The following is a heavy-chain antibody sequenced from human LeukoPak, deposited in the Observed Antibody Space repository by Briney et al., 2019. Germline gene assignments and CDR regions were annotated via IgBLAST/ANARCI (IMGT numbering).Heavy chain of an antibody. J-gene: IGHJ4*02. CDR3: ARGETYYYGSGSYAFDY. D-gene: IGHD3-10*01. CDR2: IYYSGST. V-gene: IGHV4-30-4*01. Sequence: SETLSLTCTVSGGSISSGDYYWSWIRQPPGKGLEWIGYIYYSGSTYYNPSLKSRVTISVDTSKNQFSLKLSSVTAADTAVYYCARGETYYYGSGSYAFDYWGQGTLVTVSS. CDR1: GGSISSGDYY.